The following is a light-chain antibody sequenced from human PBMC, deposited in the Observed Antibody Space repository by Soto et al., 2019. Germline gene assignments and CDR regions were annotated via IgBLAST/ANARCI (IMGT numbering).Light chain of an antibody. J-gene: IGKJ2*01. CDR2: AAS. V-gene: IGKV1-39*01. CDR1: QSVSTY. Sequence: DVQMTQSPSSLSASVGDRVTITCRASQSVSTYLTWYQQKPGKAPRLLIHAASTLQSGVPSRFSGSGTGTDFTLTIDSLQPEDFATYCCQQTCFALHTFGQGTKVEI. CDR3: QQTCFALHT.